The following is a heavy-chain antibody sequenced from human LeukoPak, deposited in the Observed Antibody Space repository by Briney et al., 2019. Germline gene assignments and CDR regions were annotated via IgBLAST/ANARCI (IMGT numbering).Heavy chain of an antibody. Sequence: PGGSLRLSCAASGFTFSSYGMPWVRQAPGKGLEWVAVISYDGSNKYYADSVKGRFTISRDNSKNTLYLQMNSLRAEDTAVYYCARSPWYYYGMDVWGQGTTVTVSS. J-gene: IGHJ6*02. V-gene: IGHV3-30*03. CDR3: ARSPWYYYGMDV. CDR1: GFTFSSYG. CDR2: ISYDGSNK.